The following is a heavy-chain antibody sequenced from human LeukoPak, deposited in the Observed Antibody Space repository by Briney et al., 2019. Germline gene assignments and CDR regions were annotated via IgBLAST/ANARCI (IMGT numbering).Heavy chain of an antibody. J-gene: IGHJ5*02. CDR1: GGYISSFY. Sequence: SETLSLTCTVSGGYISSFYWSWLRQPPEKGLEWIGYVHYSGSTNYNPSLKSRVIISVDSSKNQFSLKLSSVTAADTAVYYCATDLLSSSWYPPYNWFDPWGQGTLVTVSS. V-gene: IGHV4-59*03. D-gene: IGHD6-13*01. CDR3: ATDLLSSSWYPPYNWFDP. CDR2: VHYSGST.